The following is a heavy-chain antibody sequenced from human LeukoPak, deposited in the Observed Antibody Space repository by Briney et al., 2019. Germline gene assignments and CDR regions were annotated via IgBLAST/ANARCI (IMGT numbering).Heavy chain of an antibody. Sequence: PSETLSLTCTVSGGSISSYYWSWIRQPPGKGLEWIGYIYYSGSTNYNPSLKSRVTISVDTSKNQFSLKLSSVTAADTAVYYCASQQETSVVVVPTGWFDPWGQGTLVTVSS. CDR2: IYYSGST. CDR1: GGSISSYY. D-gene: IGHD2-15*01. V-gene: IGHV4-59*01. CDR3: ASQQETSVVVVPTGWFDP. J-gene: IGHJ5*02.